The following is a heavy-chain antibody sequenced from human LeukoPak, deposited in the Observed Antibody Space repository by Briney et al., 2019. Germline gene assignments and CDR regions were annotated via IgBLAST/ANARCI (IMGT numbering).Heavy chain of an antibody. CDR2: ISGSGGST. Sequence: GGSLRLSCAASGFTFSSYAMSWVRQAPGKGLEWVSAISGSGGSTYYADSVKGRFTISRDNSKNTLYLQMNSLRAEDTAVYYCAKPPRPSYYYDSSLLDYWGQGTLVTVSS. J-gene: IGHJ4*02. CDR1: GFTFSSYA. V-gene: IGHV3-23*01. D-gene: IGHD3-22*01. CDR3: AKPPRPSYYYDSSLLDY.